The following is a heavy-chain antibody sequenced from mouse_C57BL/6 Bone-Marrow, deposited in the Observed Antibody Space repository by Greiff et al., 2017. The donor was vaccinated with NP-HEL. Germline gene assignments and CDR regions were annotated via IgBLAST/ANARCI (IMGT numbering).Heavy chain of an antibody. J-gene: IGHJ2*01. D-gene: IGHD2-3*01. V-gene: IGHV1-75*01. CDR2: IFPGSGST. CDR3: ERRGYDGYYDNY. Sequence: QVQLQQSGPELVKPGASVKISCKASGYTFTDYYINWVKQRPGQGLEWIGWIFPGSGSTYYNEKFKGKATLTVDKSSSTAYMWLSSLTSEDSAVYFCERRGYDGYYDNYWGQGTTLTVSS. CDR1: GYTFTDYY.